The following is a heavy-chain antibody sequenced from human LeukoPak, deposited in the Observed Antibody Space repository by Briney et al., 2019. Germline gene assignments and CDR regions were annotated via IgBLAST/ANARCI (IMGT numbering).Heavy chain of an antibody. Sequence: GASVTVSCKASGCTFSRNSISWVRQVPGKGLEWMGMFIPMVGVAVDAEKFKGRVTSTEDRSTNTAFMELSSRRSEDTAVYYCARVQAVGVPVAIDGYYSYGMDVWGQGTAVTVSS. V-gene: IGHV1-69*04. D-gene: IGHD2-2*02. J-gene: IGHJ6*02. CDR2: FIPMVGVA. CDR3: ARVQAVGVPVAIDGYYSYGMDV. CDR1: GCTFSRNS.